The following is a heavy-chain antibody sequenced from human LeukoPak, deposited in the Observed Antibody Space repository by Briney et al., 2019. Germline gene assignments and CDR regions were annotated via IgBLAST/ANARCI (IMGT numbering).Heavy chain of an antibody. J-gene: IGHJ4*02. CDR1: GFTFGSYT. Sequence: GGSLRLSCAASGFTFGSYTMHWVRQAPGKGLEWVAIISYDGGNKYYAGSVKGRFTISRDNSKNTLYLQMNSLRAEDTAVYYCARENDYELFDHWGQGTLVTVSS. CDR3: ARENDYELFDH. V-gene: IGHV3-30-3*01. D-gene: IGHD4-17*01. CDR2: ISYDGGNK.